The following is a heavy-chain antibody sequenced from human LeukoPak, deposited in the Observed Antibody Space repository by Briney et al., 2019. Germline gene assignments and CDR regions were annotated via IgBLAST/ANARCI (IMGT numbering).Heavy chain of an antibody. V-gene: IGHV1-69*05. CDR1: GGTFSSYA. CDR3: ARESSGIVVVVAATYYFDY. D-gene: IGHD2-15*01. Sequence: SVKVSCKASGGTFSSYAISWVRQAPGQGLEWMGRIIPIFGTTNYAQKFQGRVTITTDESTSTAYMELSSLRSEDTAVYYCARESSGIVVVVAATYYFDYWGQGTLVTVPS. J-gene: IGHJ4*02. CDR2: IIPIFGTT.